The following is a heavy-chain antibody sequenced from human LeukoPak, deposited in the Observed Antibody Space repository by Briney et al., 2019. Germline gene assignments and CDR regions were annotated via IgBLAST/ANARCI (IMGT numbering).Heavy chain of an antibody. CDR1: GGSISSGSYY. Sequence: PSETLSLTCTVSGGSISSGSYYWSWIRQPAGKGLEWIGRIYTSGSTNYNPSLKSRVTISVDTSKNQFSLKLSSVTAADTAVYYCATRGGLITIFGVADPYYMDVWGKGTTVTVSS. CDR3: ATRGGLITIFGVADPYYMDV. D-gene: IGHD3-3*01. J-gene: IGHJ6*03. CDR2: IYTSGST. V-gene: IGHV4-61*02.